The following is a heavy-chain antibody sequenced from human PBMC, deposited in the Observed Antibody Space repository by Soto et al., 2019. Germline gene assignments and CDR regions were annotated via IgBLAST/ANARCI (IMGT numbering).Heavy chain of an antibody. D-gene: IGHD2-15*01. CDR2: LTGNGGST. V-gene: IGHV3-23*01. J-gene: IGHJ4*02. CDR3: AELRLGYCNGGTCYRYFEY. Sequence: EVQLLDSGGGLAQPGGSLRLSCAASGFTFSNYAMTWVRQAPGQGLEWVSILTGNGGSTYYADSVKGRFTISRDNSQNTLYLQMNSLRGEDTAVYYCAELRLGYCNGGTCYRYFEYWGQGTLVTVSS. CDR1: GFTFSNYA.